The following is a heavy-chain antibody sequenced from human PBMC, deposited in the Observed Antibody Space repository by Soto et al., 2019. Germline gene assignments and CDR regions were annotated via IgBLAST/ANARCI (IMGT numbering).Heavy chain of an antibody. CDR2: ILPMFGTA. V-gene: IGHV1-69*06. D-gene: IGHD1-26*01. CDR3: AREGASIVGAPGAFDI. CDR1: GGTFSTYP. J-gene: IGHJ3*02. Sequence: QMQLVQSGAEVKRPGSSMKVSCTASGGTFSTYPVNWVRQAPGQGLEWMGVILPMFGTANIAQKFQGRVTITADKSTSTVDMELSSLRSADTAVYYCAREGASIVGAPGAFDIWGQGTMVCVYS.